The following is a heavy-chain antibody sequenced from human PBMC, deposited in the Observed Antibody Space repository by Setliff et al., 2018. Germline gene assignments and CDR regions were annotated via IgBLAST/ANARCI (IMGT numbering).Heavy chain of an antibody. CDR2: IYYSGNSNYDT. D-gene: IGHD3-22*01. CDR3: AVAHDSSGYTSGY. Sequence: PSETLSLTCIVSGGSINSYYWNWIRQPTGKGLEWIGYIYYSGNSNYDTNYNPSLKSRVTILSDTSKNQFSLILSSVTAADTAVYYCAVAHDSSGYTSGYWGQGTLVTVSS. J-gene: IGHJ4*02. V-gene: IGHV4-59*01. CDR1: GGSINSYY.